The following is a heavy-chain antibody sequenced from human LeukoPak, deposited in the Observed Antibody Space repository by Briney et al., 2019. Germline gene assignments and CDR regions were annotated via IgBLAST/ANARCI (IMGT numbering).Heavy chain of an antibody. CDR3: ARDLSARWSNLGY. J-gene: IGHJ4*02. Sequence: PGGSLRLSCRDFGFTFDDYGMSWVRQAPGEGLEWVSGINLDGGATFYADSVKGRFTISRDNDENSLYLQMNSLRAEDTAMYYCARDLSARWSNLGYWGQGTMVTVSS. CDR2: INLDGGAT. D-gene: IGHD2-8*01. V-gene: IGHV3-20*04. CDR1: GFTFDDYG.